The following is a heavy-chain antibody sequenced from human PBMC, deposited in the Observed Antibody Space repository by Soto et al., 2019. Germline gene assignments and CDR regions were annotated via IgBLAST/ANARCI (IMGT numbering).Heavy chain of an antibody. V-gene: IGHV3-74*01. J-gene: IGHJ1*01. CDR2: ISESGDIT. Sequence: EVQLVESGGDLVQPGGSLRLSCAASGFTFSTYWMQWVRQVPGEGLVWVSSISESGDITVYADSVKGRFTISRDNAKNTLYLQMDGLRVEDTAIYYCSREYYSSVTHWGQGTLVTVST. CDR3: SREYYSSVTH. D-gene: IGHD4-17*01. CDR1: GFTFSTYW.